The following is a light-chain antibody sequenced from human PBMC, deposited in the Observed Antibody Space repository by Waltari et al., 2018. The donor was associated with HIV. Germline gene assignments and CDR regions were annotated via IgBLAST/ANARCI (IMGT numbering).Light chain of an antibody. Sequence: QSVLTQPPSASGTPGQRVSISCSGVSNIGRNTVKWYQQVPGSAPKVVMYSNDHRPSGVPDRFSGSKSGTSASLAISGVQSGDEADYYCASWDDSLKAYIFGTGTKVTVL. J-gene: IGLJ1*01. CDR1: SNIGRNT. V-gene: IGLV1-44*01. CDR2: SND. CDR3: ASWDDSLKAYI.